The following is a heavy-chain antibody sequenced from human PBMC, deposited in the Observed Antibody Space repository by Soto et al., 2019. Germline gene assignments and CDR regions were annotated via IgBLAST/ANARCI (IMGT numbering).Heavy chain of an antibody. D-gene: IGHD5-18*01. CDR3: ARIREYSSQDYYYGMDV. Sequence: ASGPTLVNPTETLTLTCTVSGFSLGNARMGVSWIRQPPGKALEWLAHIFSNDEKSYSTSLKSRLTISKDTSKSQVVLTMTNMDPVDTATYYCARIREYSSQDYYYGMDVWGQGTTVTVSS. CDR2: IFSNDEK. CDR1: GFSLGNARMG. V-gene: IGHV2-26*01. J-gene: IGHJ6*02.